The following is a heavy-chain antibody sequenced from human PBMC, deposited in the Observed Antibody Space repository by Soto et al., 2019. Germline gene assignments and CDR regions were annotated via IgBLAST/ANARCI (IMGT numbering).Heavy chain of an antibody. J-gene: IGHJ4*02. CDR2: ISGSGGST. Sequence: EVQLLDSGGGLVQPGGSLRLSCAASGFTFSSYAMNWVRQAPGKGLEWVSVISGSGGSTYYADSVKGRFTISRDNSKNTLYLQMNSLRAEDTAVYYGAGRGPGTYFDYWGQGTLVTVSS. CDR1: GFTFSSYA. V-gene: IGHV3-23*01. D-gene: IGHD6-13*01. CDR3: AGRGPGTYFDY.